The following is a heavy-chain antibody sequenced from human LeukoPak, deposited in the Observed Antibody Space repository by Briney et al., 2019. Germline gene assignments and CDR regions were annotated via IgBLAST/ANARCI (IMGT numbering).Heavy chain of an antibody. V-gene: IGHV1-2*02. J-gene: IGHJ4*02. CDR3: ARDHHSNTYYYGSGSYFH. CDR1: GYTFTSYD. CDR2: INPNSGGT. Sequence: ASVKVSCKASGYTFTSYDINWVRQAPGQGLEWLGWINPNSGGTNYAQKFQGRVTMTRDTSISTAYMELSRLRSDDTAVYYCARDHHSNTYYYGSGSYFHWGQGTLVTVSS. D-gene: IGHD3-10*01.